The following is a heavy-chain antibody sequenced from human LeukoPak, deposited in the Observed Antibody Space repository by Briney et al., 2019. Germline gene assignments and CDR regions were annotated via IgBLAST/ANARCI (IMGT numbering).Heavy chain of an antibody. CDR1: GGSISSSSYY. CDR3: ARYAYGSTSYHFDY. CDR2: IHYSGST. V-gene: IGHV4-39*07. D-gene: IGHD2/OR15-2a*01. Sequence: SETLSLTCTVSGGSISSSSYYWGWIRQPPGKGLEWIGSIHYSGSTNYNPSLKSRVTISVDTSKNQFSLKLSSVTAADTAVYYCARYAYGSTSYHFDYWGQGTLVSVSS. J-gene: IGHJ4*02.